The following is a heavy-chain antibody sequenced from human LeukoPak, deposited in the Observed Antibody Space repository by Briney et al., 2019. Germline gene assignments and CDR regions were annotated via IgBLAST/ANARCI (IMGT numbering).Heavy chain of an antibody. J-gene: IGHJ3*02. CDR2: ISYDGSNK. Sequence: GGSLRLSCAASGFTFSSYGMHWVRQAPGKGLEWVAVISYDGSNKYYADSVKGRFTISRDNSKNTLYLQTNSLRAEDTAVYYCAKDSIYDSSGYYSAGFGAFDIWGQGTMVTVSS. D-gene: IGHD3-22*01. CDR1: GFTFSSYG. CDR3: AKDSIYDSSGYYSAGFGAFDI. V-gene: IGHV3-30*18.